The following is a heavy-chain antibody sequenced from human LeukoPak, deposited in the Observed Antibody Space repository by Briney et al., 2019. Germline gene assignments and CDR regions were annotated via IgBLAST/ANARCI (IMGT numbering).Heavy chain of an antibody. Sequence: PAESLSLSCTVSGYSISSGYMCGCLRQPAGRVLGWIGSIYHSGSTYYDPSLKSRVTISVDTSKNQFSLKLSSVTAADTAVYYFVRAAYTWNGWFDPWGQGSLVTASS. D-gene: IGHD1-1*01. CDR3: VRAAYTWNGWFDP. J-gene: IGHJ5*02. V-gene: IGHV4-38-2*02. CDR2: IYHSGST. CDR1: GYSISSGYM.